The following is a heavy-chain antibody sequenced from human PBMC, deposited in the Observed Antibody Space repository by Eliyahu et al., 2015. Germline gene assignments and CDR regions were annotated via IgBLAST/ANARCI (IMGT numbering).Heavy chain of an antibody. J-gene: IGHJ4*02. CDR1: GYTFTKFA. CDR3: ARNRHEYGGYDYSY. D-gene: IGHD5-12*01. V-gene: IGHV7-4-1*02. CDR2: INTNTGNP. Sequence: QVQLVQSGSGLKKPGTSVKVSCQASGYTFTKFAMSWVRQAPGQGLGWMGWINTNTGNPTYAPGFTGRFVFSLDTSVSTAYLQISSLKAEDTAVYYCARNRHEYGGYDYSYWGQGTLVTVSS.